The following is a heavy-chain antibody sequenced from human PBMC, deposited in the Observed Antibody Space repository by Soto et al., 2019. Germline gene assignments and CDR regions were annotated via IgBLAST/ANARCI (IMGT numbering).Heavy chain of an antibody. CDR2: INSDGSST. CDR1: GFTFSSYW. V-gene: IGHV3-74*01. CDR3: ARDAEAPYYYGMDV. Sequence: EVQLVESGGGLVQPGGSLRLSCAASGFTFSSYWMHWVRQAPGKGLVWVSRINSDGSSTSYADSVKGRFTISRDNAKNMLFLQMNSLRAEDTAVYYCARDAEAPYYYGMDVWGQGTTVTVSS. J-gene: IGHJ6*02.